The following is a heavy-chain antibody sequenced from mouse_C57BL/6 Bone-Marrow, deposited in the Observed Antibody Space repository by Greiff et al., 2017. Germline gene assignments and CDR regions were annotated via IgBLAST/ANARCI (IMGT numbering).Heavy chain of an antibody. CDR1: GYTFTDYY. CDR2: INPYNGGT. CDR3: ARGDYGMDY. V-gene: IGHV1-19*01. J-gene: IGHJ4*01. Sequence: EVKLQQSGPVLVKPGASVKMSCKASGYTFTDYYMNWVKQSHGKSLEWIGVINPYNGGTSYNQKFKGKATLTVDKSTSTAYTELNSLTSADSAVYYCARGDYGMDYWGQGTSVTVSS.